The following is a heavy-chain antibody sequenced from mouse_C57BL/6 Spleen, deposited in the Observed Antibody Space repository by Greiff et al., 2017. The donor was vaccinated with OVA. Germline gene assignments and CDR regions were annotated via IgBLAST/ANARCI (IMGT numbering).Heavy chain of an antibody. D-gene: IGHD2-3*01. CDR3: ARWDGCYRYAMDY. CDR2: IDPSDSYT. Sequence: QVQLQQPGAELVMPGASVKLSCKASGYTFTSYWMHWVKQRPGQGLEWIGEIDPSDSYTNYNQKFKGKSTLPVDKPSSTAYMELSRLTSEDSAVYYGARWDGCYRYAMDYWGQGTSFTVSS. V-gene: IGHV1-69*01. CDR1: GYTFTSYW. J-gene: IGHJ4*01.